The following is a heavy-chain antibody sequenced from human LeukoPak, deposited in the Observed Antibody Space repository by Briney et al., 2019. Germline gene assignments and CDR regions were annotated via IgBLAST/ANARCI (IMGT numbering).Heavy chain of an antibody. CDR2: ISAYNGNT. D-gene: IGHD1-26*01. Sequence: GPVKVSCKASGYAFTSYGISWVRQAPGQGLEWMGWISAYNGNTNYAQKLQGRVTMTTDTSTSTAYMELRSLGSDDTAVYYCARDSGSYPGGYWGQGTLVTVSS. CDR1: GYAFTSYG. J-gene: IGHJ4*02. V-gene: IGHV1-18*01. CDR3: ARDSGSYPGGY.